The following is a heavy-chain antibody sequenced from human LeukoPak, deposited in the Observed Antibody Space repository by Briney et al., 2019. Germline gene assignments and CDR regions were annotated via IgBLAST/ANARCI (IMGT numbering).Heavy chain of an antibody. CDR3: AKYVSAKGPPYALDV. CDR1: EFTFSSYA. V-gene: IGHV3-23*01. J-gene: IGHJ6*02. Sequence: GGSLRLSCAASEFTFSSYAMQWVRQAPGKGLEWVSGINVSGGSTWYADSVKGRFTISRDNSKNTLYLQMDSLRAEDTAVYYCAKYVSAKGPPYALDVWGQGTTVTVSS. D-gene: IGHD2/OR15-2a*01. CDR2: INVSGGST.